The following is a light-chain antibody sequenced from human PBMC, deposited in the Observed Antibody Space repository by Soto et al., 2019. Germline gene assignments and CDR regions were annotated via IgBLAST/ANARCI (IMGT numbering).Light chain of an antibody. CDR1: QSVSSN. Sequence: IAMTNSPSTLSLSPGERATLSCRASQSVSSNLAWYQQKPGQAPRLLIYDSNIRATGVPARFSGTRSGTEFTLTISGLQSEDFAIYYCQHYKTLPLAFGGGTKVDIK. CDR3: QHYKTLPLA. V-gene: IGKV3-15*01. J-gene: IGKJ4*01. CDR2: DSN.